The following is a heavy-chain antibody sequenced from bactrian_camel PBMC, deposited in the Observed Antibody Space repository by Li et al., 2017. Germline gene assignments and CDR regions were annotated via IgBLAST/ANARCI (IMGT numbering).Heavy chain of an antibody. V-gene: IGHV3S10*01. CDR2: IDSYGNT. CDR1: GYAYSSNC. J-gene: IGHJ4*01. Sequence: DVQLVESGGGSVQPGGSLRLSCDASGYAYSSNCMGWFRQALGKEREGVGSIDSYGNTGYADSVKGRFTISKDNAKNTLYLQMNTLKPEDTAMYYCAATRVIAGGGWTSRDSYNYWGQGTQVTVS. CDR3: AATRVIAGGGWTSRDSYNY. D-gene: IGHD7*01.